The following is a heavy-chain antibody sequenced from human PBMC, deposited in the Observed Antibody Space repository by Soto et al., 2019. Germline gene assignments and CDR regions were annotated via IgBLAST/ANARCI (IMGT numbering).Heavy chain of an antibody. J-gene: IGHJ3*02. V-gene: IGHV4-39*01. CDR1: GGSISSSRYY. CDR2: IFYSGST. Sequence: PSETLSLTCTVSGGSISSSRYYWGWIRQPPGKGLEWIGSIFYSGSTYHNPSLKSRVTISVDTSKNQFSLKLSSVTAADTAVYYCARTPTASLDAFDIWGQGTMVTV. CDR3: ARTPTASLDAFDI.